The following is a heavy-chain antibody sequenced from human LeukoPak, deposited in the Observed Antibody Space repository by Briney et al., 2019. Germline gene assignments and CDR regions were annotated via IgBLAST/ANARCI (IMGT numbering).Heavy chain of an antibody. CDR3: ARYYDFWSSYSSYYYMDV. Sequence: PGGYLRLSCAASGFTFSSYGMSWVRQAQGKGLEWVSAISGSGGSTYYADSVKGRVTISRDNAKNSLYLQMNSLRAEDTAVYYCARYYDFWSSYSSYYYMDVWGKGTTVTVSS. V-gene: IGHV3-23*01. D-gene: IGHD3-3*01. CDR2: ISGSGGST. CDR1: GFTFSSYG. J-gene: IGHJ6*03.